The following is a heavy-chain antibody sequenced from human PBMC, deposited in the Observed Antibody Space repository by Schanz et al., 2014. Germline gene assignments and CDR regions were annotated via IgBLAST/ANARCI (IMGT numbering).Heavy chain of an antibody. J-gene: IGHJ2*01. V-gene: IGHV4-61*02. Sequence: QVQLQESGPGLVKPSQTLSLTCTVSGGSIRSGTYYWSWIRQPAGKALEWVGRVFPNGITNYNPSRKRRVPISLDPPKNQFSLTLTSLTAADTAVYYCARDTTWRLDLWGRGTLVTVSS. CDR1: GGSIRSGTYY. CDR3: ARDTTWRLDL. D-gene: IGHD1-1*01. CDR2: VFPNGIT.